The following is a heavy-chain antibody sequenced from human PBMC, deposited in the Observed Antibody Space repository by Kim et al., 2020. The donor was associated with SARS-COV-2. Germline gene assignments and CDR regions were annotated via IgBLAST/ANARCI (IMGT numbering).Heavy chain of an antibody. D-gene: IGHD2-2*01. J-gene: IGHJ6*01. V-gene: IGHV3-33*01. Sequence: GGSLRLSCAASGFTFSSYGMHWVRQAPGKGLEWVAGIWYDGSNKYYADSVKGRFTISRDNSKNTLYLQMNSLRAEDTAVYYCARGDIVVVPAANNGMYVWGQGTTVTVSS. CDR2: IWYDGSNK. CDR1: GFTFSSYG. CDR3: ARGDIVVVPAANNGMYV.